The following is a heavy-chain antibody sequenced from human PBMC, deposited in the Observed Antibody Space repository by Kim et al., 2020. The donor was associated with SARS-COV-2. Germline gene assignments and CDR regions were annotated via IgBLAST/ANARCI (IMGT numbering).Heavy chain of an antibody. D-gene: IGHD3-16*01. V-gene: IGHV3-23*01. CDR3: AKDDRVVMSYFDY. Sequence: YADSVKGRFTISRDNSKNTLYLQMNSLRAEDTAVYYCAKDDRVVMSYFDYWGQGTLVTVSS. J-gene: IGHJ4*02.